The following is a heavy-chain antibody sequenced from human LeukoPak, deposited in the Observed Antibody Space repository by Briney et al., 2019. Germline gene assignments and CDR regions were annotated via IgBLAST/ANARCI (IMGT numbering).Heavy chain of an antibody. D-gene: IGHD3-22*01. CDR2: IYSGGST. Sequence: GGSLRLSCAASGFTVSSNYMSWVRQAPGKGLEWVSVIYSGGSTYYADSVKGRFTISRDNSKNTLYLQMNSLRAEDTAVCYCARSSGYYYFDYWGQGTLVTVSS. CDR3: ARSSGYYYFDY. V-gene: IGHV3-53*01. CDR1: GFTVSSNY. J-gene: IGHJ4*02.